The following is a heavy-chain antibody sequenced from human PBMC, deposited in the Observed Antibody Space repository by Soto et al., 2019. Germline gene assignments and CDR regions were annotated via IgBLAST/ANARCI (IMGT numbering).Heavy chain of an antibody. CDR1: GASISSPNW. V-gene: IGHV4-4*02. D-gene: IGHD1-26*01. J-gene: IGHJ5*02. Sequence: PSETLSLTCAVSGASISSPNWWTWVRQAPGKGLEWIGQISHGGSADYNPSLKSRVTMSVDKSKNQFFLEVRSVTAADTAVYFCAAGSGSYWRWCEPSGKGT. CDR2: ISHGGSA. CDR3: AAGSGSYWRWCEP.